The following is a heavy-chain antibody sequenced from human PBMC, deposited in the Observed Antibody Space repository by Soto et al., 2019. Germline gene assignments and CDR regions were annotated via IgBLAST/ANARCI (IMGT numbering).Heavy chain of an antibody. Sequence: GGSLRLSCAASGFTCNIYWMSWVRQAPGKGLEWWANINQDASEKYYVDSVKGRFTMSRDNEKTSLYLQMNDLRADDTAVYYCARGADTRYGGGYGMDVWGQGTTVTVSS. CDR2: INQDASEK. CDR3: ARGADTRYGGGYGMDV. J-gene: IGHJ6*02. D-gene: IGHD2-2*01. V-gene: IGHV3-7*02. CDR1: GFTCNIYW.